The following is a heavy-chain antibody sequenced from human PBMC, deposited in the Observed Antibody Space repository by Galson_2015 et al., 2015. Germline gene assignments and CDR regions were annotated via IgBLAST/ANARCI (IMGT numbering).Heavy chain of an antibody. Sequence: PALVKPTQTLTLTCTFSGFSLSTSGVGVGWIRQPPGKALEWLALIYWNDDKRYSPSLKSRLTITKDTSKNQVVLTMTNMDPVDTATYYCAHLITGTFSFHGWFDPWGQGTLVTVSS. CDR3: AHLITGTFSFHGWFDP. D-gene: IGHD1-7*01. CDR1: GFSLSTSGVG. CDR2: IYWNDDK. J-gene: IGHJ5*02. V-gene: IGHV2-5*01.